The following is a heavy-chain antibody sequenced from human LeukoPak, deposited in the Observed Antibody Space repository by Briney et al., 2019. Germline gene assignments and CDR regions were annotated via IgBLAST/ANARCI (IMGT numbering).Heavy chain of an antibody. CDR3: AREWWGYDVLTGDNWFDP. J-gene: IGHJ5*02. CDR1: RYTLTELS. Sequence: ASVKVSCKVSRYTLTELSMYWVRQAPREGLEGMGGFDPEDGETIYAQKFQGRVTMTEDTSTDTAYMELSSLRSEDTAVYYCAREWWGYDVLTGDNWFDPWGQGTLVTVSS. V-gene: IGHV1-24*01. D-gene: IGHD3-9*01. CDR2: FDPEDGET.